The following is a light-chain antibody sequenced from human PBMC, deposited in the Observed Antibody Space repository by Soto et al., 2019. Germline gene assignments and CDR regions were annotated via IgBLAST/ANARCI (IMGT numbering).Light chain of an antibody. J-gene: IGLJ1*01. CDR1: SSNIGAGYD. V-gene: IGLV1-40*01. CDR2: GNS. Sequence: QSALTQPPSVSGAPGQRVTISCTGSSSNIGAGYDVHWYQQLPGTAPKLLIYGNSNRPSGVPDRFSGSKSGTSPSLAITGLQTEDEADYYCQSYDSSLSGFYVFGPGTKVTV. CDR3: QSYDSSLSGFYV.